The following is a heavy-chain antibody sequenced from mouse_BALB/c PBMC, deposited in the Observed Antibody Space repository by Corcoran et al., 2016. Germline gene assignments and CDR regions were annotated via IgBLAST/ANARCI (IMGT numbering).Heavy chain of an antibody. CDR2: IYWDDDK. J-gene: IGHJ3*01. CDR3: ARNEYGNYWAY. CDR1: GFSLSTSGMG. Sequence: QVTLKESGPGILQPSQTLSLTCSFSGFSLSTSGMGVSWIRQPSGKGLEWLAHIYWDDDKRYNPSLKSRLTISKDTSRNQVFLKITSVDTADTDTYYCARNEYGNYWAYWGQGTLVTVSA. V-gene: IGHV8-12*01. D-gene: IGHD2-10*02.